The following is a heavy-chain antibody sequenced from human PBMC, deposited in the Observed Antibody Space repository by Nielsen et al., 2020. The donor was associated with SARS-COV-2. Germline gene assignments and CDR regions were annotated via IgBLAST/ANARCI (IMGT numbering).Heavy chain of an antibody. CDR1: GGSITTYY. CDR3: ARDMGEPPTNRWYFDL. J-gene: IGHJ2*01. D-gene: IGHD1-1*01. Sequence: ETLSLTCAVSGGSITTYYWHWVRQAPGKGLEWVSSISGSGSHIYYADSVKGRFTVSRDNSKNLVHLQMNSLRAEDTGVYYCARDMGEPPTNRWYFDLWGRGTVVSVSS. V-gene: IGHV3-21*01. CDR2: ISGSGSHI.